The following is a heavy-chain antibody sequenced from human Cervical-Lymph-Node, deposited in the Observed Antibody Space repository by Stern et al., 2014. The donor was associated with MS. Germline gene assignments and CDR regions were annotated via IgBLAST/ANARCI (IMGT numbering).Heavy chain of an antibody. Sequence: QVQLVQSGPGLVKPSETLSLTCTVSGGSISSYYWSWIRQPPGKGLEWIGYIYYSGSTNYNPSLTSRVTISVDTSKNQFSLKLSSVTAADTAVYYCARGRDGYNYVAFDIWGQGTMVTVSS. CDR2: IYYSGST. D-gene: IGHD5-24*01. V-gene: IGHV4-59*01. CDR3: ARGRDGYNYVAFDI. CDR1: GGSISSYY. J-gene: IGHJ3*02.